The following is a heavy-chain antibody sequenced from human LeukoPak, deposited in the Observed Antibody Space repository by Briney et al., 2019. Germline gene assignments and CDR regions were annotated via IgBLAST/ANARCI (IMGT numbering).Heavy chain of an antibody. CDR2: INPNSGGT. V-gene: IGHV1-2*02. CDR3: ARDLDSSGTDGGFDY. D-gene: IGHD3-22*01. J-gene: IGHJ4*02. CDR1: GYIFTGYY. Sequence: ASVKVSCKASGYIFTGYYMHWVRQAPGQGLEWMGWINPNSGGTNYAQKFQGRVTMTRDTSISTAYMELSRLRSDDTAVYYCARDLDSSGTDGGFDYWGQGTLVTVSS.